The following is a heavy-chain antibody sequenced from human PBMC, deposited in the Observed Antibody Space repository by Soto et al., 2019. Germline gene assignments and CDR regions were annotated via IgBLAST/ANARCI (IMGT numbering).Heavy chain of an antibody. CDR1: GFTFSGSA. CDR2: IRSKANSYAT. CDR3: TSIVVVPAASRGPYYYGMDV. J-gene: IGHJ6*02. V-gene: IGHV3-73*01. D-gene: IGHD2-2*01. Sequence: QPGGSLRLSCAASGFTFSGSAMHWVRQASGKGLEWVGRIRSKANSYATAYAASVKGRFTISRDDSKNTAYLQMNSLKTEDTAVYYCTSIVVVPAASRGPYYYGMDVWGQGTTVTVSS.